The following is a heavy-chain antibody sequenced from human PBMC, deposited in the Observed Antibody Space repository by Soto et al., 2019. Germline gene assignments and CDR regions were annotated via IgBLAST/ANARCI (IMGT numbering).Heavy chain of an antibody. Sequence: PSETLSLTCTVSGGSISSYYWSWIRQPPGKGLEWIGYIYYSGSTNYNPSLKSRVTISVDTSKNTLYLQMNSLRGDDTAVYFCAREGQWLALDYWGQGILVTVSS. CDR3: AREGQWLALDY. CDR2: IYYSGST. D-gene: IGHD6-19*01. V-gene: IGHV4-59*12. CDR1: GGSISSYY. J-gene: IGHJ4*02.